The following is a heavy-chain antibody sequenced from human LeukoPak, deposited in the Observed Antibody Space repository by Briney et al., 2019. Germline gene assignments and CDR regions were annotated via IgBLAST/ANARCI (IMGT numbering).Heavy chain of an antibody. V-gene: IGHV3-30-3*01. J-gene: IGHJ4*02. D-gene: IGHD3-16*02. Sequence: GGSLRLSCAASGFTFSSYAMHWVRQAPGKGLEWVAVISYDGSNKYYADSVKGRFTISRDNSKNTLYLQMNSLRAEDTAVYYCANPSLGELSFQIDYWGQGTLVTISS. CDR2: ISYDGSNK. CDR1: GFTFSSYA. CDR3: ANPSLGELSFQIDY.